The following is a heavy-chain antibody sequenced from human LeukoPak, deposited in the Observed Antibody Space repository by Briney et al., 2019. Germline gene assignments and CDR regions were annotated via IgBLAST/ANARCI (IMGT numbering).Heavy chain of an antibody. V-gene: IGHV1-24*01. CDR2: FDPEDGET. D-gene: IGHD3-22*01. CDR3: ATTPQFDYYDSSGYFLPLIF. J-gene: IGHJ4*02. Sequence: ASVKVSCKVSGYTLTELSMHWVRQASGKGLEWMGGFDPEDGETIYAQKFQGRVTMTEDTSTDTAYMELSSLRSEDTAVYYCATTPQFDYYDSSGYFLPLIFWGQGTLVTVSS. CDR1: GYTLTELS.